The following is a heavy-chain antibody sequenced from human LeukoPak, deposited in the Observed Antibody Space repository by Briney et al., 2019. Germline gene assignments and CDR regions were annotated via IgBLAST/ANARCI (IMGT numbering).Heavy chain of an antibody. CDR1: GFTVSSNY. Sequence: GGSLRLSRAASGFTVSSNYMSWVRQAPGKGLEWVSVIYSGGTTYYAASAKGRFTISRDNSKKTLYLQMNSLRAEDRAVYYCARETGHDAFDIWGQGTMVTVSS. CDR3: ARETGHDAFDI. J-gene: IGHJ3*02. CDR2: IYSGGTT. V-gene: IGHV3-66*01. D-gene: IGHD7-27*01.